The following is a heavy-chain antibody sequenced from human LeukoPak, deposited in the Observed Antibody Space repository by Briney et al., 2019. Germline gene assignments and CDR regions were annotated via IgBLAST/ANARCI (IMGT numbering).Heavy chain of an antibody. V-gene: IGHV3-23*01. J-gene: IGHJ4*02. CDR2: ISGTGSST. CDR1: GFTFSSYA. CDR3: AKDLAMWFGESGFDF. D-gene: IGHD3-10*01. Sequence: GGSLRLSCAASGFTFSSYAMSWVRQAPGKGLEWVSGISGTGSSTYYADSVKGWFTISRDNSKNTLYLQMNSLRAEDTAVYYCAKDLAMWFGESGFDFWGQGTLVTVSS.